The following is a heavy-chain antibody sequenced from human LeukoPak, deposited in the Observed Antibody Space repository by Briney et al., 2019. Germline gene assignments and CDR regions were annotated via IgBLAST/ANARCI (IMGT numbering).Heavy chain of an antibody. Sequence: GSLRLSCAASGFTFSSYAMSWVRQAPGKGLEWVSAISGSGGSTYYADPVKGRFTISRDNSKNTLYLQMNSLRAEDTAVYYCAKMPVVVAADFCLFDYWGQGTLVTVSS. D-gene: IGHD2-15*01. CDR1: GFTFSSYA. CDR3: AKMPVVVAADFCLFDY. CDR2: ISGSGGST. V-gene: IGHV3-23*01. J-gene: IGHJ4*02.